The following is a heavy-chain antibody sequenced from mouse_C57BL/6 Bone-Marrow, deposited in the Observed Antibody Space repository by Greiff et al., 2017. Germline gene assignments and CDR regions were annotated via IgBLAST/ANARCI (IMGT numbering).Heavy chain of an antibody. CDR1: GYTFTSYW. V-gene: IGHV1-64*01. J-gene: IGHJ3*01. CDR3: ARGGGLGGCAY. D-gene: IGHD2-4*01. Sequence: QVQLQQPGAELVKPGASVKLSCKASGYTFTSYWMHWVKQRPGQGLEWIGMIHPNSGSTNYNEKFKSKATLTVDKSSSTAYMQLSSLTSEDSAVYYCARGGGLGGCAYWGQGTLVTVSA. CDR2: IHPNSGST.